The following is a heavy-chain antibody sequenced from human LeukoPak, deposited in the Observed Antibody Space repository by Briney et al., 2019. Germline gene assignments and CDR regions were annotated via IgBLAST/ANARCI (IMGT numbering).Heavy chain of an antibody. CDR2: ISGSGGST. Sequence: PGGSLRLSCVASGFTSSSYAMSWVRQAPGKGLEWVSGISGSGGSTYYADSVKGRFTISRDNSKNTLFLQMNSLRAEDTAVYYCAKETYSSGWYPYFDYWGQGTLVTVSS. D-gene: IGHD6-19*01. CDR3: AKETYSSGWYPYFDY. CDR1: GFTSSSYA. J-gene: IGHJ4*02. V-gene: IGHV3-23*01.